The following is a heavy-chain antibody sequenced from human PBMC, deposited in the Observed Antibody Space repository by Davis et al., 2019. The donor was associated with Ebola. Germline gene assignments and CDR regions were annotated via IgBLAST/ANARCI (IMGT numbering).Heavy chain of an antibody. J-gene: IGHJ3*02. CDR3: ARVPMGVRDAFDI. D-gene: IGHD1-26*01. V-gene: IGHV5-10-1*01. CDR1: GYSFTSYW. CDR2: IDPSDSYT. Sequence: GESLKISCKGSGYSFTSYWISWVRQMPGKGLEWMGRIDPSDSYTNYSPSFQGHVTISADKSISTAYLQWSSLKASDTAMYYCARVPMGVRDAFDIWGQGTMVTVSS.